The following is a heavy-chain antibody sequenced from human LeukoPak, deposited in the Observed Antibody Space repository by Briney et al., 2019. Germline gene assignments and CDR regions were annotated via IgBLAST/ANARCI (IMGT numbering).Heavy chain of an antibody. V-gene: IGHV3-7*01. J-gene: IGHJ3*02. CDR3: ARPKYYDSSGTGAFDI. CDR2: IKQGGSEK. D-gene: IGHD3-22*01. CDR1: GFTFSSYW. Sequence: GGSLRLSCAASGFTFSSYWMSWVRQAPGKGLEWVANIKQGGSEKYYVDSVKGRFTISRDNAKSSLYLQMNSLRAEDTAVYYCARPKYYDSSGTGAFDIWGQGTMVTVSS.